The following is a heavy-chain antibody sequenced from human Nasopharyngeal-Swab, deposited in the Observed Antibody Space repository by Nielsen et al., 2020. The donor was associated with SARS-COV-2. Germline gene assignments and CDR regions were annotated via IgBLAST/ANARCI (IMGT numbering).Heavy chain of an antibody. CDR2: INHSGST. V-gene: IGHV4-34*01. J-gene: IGHJ4*02. Sequence: IRQPPGKGLERIGEINHSGSTNYNPSLKSRVTISVDTSKNQFSLKLSSVTAADTAVYYCARIEDCSSTSCYDYFDYWGQGTLVTVSS. CDR3: ARIEDCSSTSCYDYFDY. D-gene: IGHD2-2*01.